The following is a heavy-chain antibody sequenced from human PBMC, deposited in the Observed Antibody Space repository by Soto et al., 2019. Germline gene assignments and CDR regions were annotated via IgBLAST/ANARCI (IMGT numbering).Heavy chain of an antibody. J-gene: IGHJ3*02. V-gene: IGHV3-66*01. D-gene: IGHD3-16*01. CDR1: GFTVSSNY. CDR3: ARESFSDYVYAFDI. Sequence: LRLSCVASGFTVSSNYMNWVRQAPGKGLEWVSVIYSGGGTYYADSVKGRFTISRDNSKNTLYLQMNSLRTEDTAVYYCARESFSDYVYAFDIWGQGTMVTVSS. CDR2: IYSGGGT.